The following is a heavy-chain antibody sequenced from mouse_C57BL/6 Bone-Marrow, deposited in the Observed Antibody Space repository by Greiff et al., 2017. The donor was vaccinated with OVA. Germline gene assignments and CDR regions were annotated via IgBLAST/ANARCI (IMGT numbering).Heavy chain of an antibody. CDR2: IGTGGGT. Sequence: VMLVESGPGLVAPSQSLSITCTVSGFSLTSYAISWVRQPPGKGLEWLGVIGTGGGTNSNSALKSRLSISKDNSTSKVFIKMSSLQTDDTARYYCARKDYYGNYLYFDVWGTGTTVTVSS. D-gene: IGHD2-1*01. CDR3: ARKDYYGNYLYFDV. CDR1: GFSLTSYA. J-gene: IGHJ1*03. V-gene: IGHV2-9-1*01.